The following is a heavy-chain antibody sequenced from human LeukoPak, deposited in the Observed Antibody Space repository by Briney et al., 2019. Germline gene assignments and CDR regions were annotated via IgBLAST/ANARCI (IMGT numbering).Heavy chain of an antibody. Sequence: GGSLRLSCAASGFTFSSYGMHWVRQAPGKGLEWVAVISYDGSSKYYADSVKGRFTISRDNSKNTLYLQMNSLRAEDTAVYYCAKERLKSSSWYTWTYYYGMDVWGQGTTVTVSS. CDR1: GFTFSSYG. CDR3: AKERLKSSSWYTWTYYYGMDV. J-gene: IGHJ6*02. CDR2: ISYDGSSK. D-gene: IGHD6-13*01. V-gene: IGHV3-30*18.